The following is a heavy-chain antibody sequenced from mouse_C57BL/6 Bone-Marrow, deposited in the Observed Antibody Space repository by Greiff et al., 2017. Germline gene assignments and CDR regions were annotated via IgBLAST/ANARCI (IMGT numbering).Heavy chain of an antibody. Sequence: VQLQQPGAELVKPGASVKMSCKASGYTFTSYWLTWVKQRPGPGLEWIGDIYPGSGSTNYNEKFKSKATLTVYTSSSTAYMQISSLTSEDSAVYYCAREDDYGSISFAYWGQGTLVTVSA. CDR3: AREDDYGSISFAY. CDR2: IYPGSGST. J-gene: IGHJ3*01. CDR1: GYTFTSYW. V-gene: IGHV1-55*01. D-gene: IGHD1-1*01.